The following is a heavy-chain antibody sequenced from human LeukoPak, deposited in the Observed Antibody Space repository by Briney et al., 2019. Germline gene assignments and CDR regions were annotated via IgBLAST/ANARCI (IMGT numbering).Heavy chain of an antibody. Sequence: GGSLRLSCAASGFTFDDYGMHWVRQAPGKGLEWVAVIWYDGSNKYYADSVKGRFTISRDNSKNTLYLQMNSLRAEDTAVYYCASLKGGSGSYFDYWGQGTLVTVSS. CDR1: GFTFDDYG. CDR3: ASLKGGSGSYFDY. V-gene: IGHV3-33*08. CDR2: IWYDGSNK. D-gene: IGHD3-10*01. J-gene: IGHJ4*01.